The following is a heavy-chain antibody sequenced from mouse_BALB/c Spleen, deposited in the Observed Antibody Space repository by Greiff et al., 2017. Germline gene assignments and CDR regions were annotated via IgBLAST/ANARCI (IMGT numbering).Heavy chain of an antibody. CDR3: ARAYGSSYGFAY. V-gene: IGHV3-2*02. J-gene: IGHJ3*01. CDR2: ISYSGST. D-gene: IGHD1-1*01. Sequence: EVKLMESGPGLVKPSQSLSLTCTVTGYSITSDYAWNWIRQFPGNKLEWMGYISYSGSTSYNPSLKSRISITRDTSKNQFFLQLNSVTTEDTATYYCARAYGSSYGFAYWGQGTLVTVSA. CDR1: GYSITSDYA.